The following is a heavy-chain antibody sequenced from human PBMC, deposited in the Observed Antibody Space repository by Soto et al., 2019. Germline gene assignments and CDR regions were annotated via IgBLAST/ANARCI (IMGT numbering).Heavy chain of an antibody. CDR2: INAGNGNT. V-gene: IGHV1-3*01. D-gene: IGHD2-2*01. CDR3: ARDLNIVLVPAASLPLGYYYGMDV. Sequence: GASVKVSCKASGYTFTSYAMHWVRQAPGQRLEWMGWINAGNGNTKYSQKFQGRVTITRDTSTSTAYMELRSLRSDDTAVYYCARDLNIVLVPAASLPLGYYYGMDVWGQGTTVTVSS. J-gene: IGHJ6*02. CDR1: GYTFTSYA.